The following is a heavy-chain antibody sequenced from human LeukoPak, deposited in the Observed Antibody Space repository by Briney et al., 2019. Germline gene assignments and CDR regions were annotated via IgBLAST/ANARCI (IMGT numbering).Heavy chain of an antibody. V-gene: IGHV3-23*01. D-gene: IGHD2-2*01. Sequence: GGSLRLSCAASGFTFSSYVMYWVRQAPGKGLEWVSAASGSGGGTYYADSVKGRFTISRDNSKNTMYLQMNSLRAEDTAVYYCAKRYCSGTSCSLFDYWGQGTLVTVSS. CDR3: AKRYCSGTSCSLFDY. CDR2: ASGSGGGT. CDR1: GFTFSSYV. J-gene: IGHJ4*02.